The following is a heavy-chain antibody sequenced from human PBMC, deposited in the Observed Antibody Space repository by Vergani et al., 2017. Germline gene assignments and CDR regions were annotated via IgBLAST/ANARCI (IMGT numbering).Heavy chain of an antibody. V-gene: IGHV4-39*07. CDR2: IYYSGST. J-gene: IGHJ4*02. CDR1: GGSISSSSYY. CDR3: ARPTVTTSGYFDY. D-gene: IGHD4-11*01. Sequence: QLQLQESGPGLVKPSETLSLTCTVSGGSISSSSYYWGWLRQPPGKGLEWIGSIYYSGSTYYNPTLKSRVTIAVDTSKNQFSLKLSSVTAADTAVYYCARPTVTTSGYFDYWGQGTLVTVSS.